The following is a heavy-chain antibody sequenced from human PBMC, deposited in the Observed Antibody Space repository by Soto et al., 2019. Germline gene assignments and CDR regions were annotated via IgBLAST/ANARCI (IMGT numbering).Heavy chain of an antibody. V-gene: IGHV1-18*01. CDR3: ARKESGYYVGY. CDR1: GYTFTSYG. D-gene: IGHD3-22*01. Sequence: ASVKVSCKASGYTFTSYGSSWVRQAPGQGLEWMGWISAYNGNTNYAQKLQGRVTMTTDTSTSTVYMELRSLRSDDTAVYYCARKESGYYVGYWGQGTLVTVSS. J-gene: IGHJ4*02. CDR2: ISAYNGNT.